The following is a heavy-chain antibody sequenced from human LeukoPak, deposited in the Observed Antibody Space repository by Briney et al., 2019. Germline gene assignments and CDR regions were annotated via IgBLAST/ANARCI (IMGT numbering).Heavy chain of an antibody. Sequence: KTDGGATDYAAPVKGRFTISRDDSKNTLNLQMSSLKTEDTAVYYCTTGIRGDWGQGTLVTVSS. D-gene: IGHD3-10*01. CDR2: KTDGGAT. CDR3: TTGIRGD. J-gene: IGHJ4*02. V-gene: IGHV3-15*01.